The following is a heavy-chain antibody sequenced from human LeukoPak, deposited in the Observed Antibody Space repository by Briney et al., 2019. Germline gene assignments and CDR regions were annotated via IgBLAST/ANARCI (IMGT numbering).Heavy chain of an antibody. Sequence: GGSLRLSCAASGFTLSNYDMHWVRQATGEGLEWVSGIDIAGDTYYPGSVRGRFTISRENAENSLYLQMNSLRAGDAGVYYCARTTVTSGPYWYFDLWGRGTLVTVS. J-gene: IGHJ2*01. V-gene: IGHV3-13*01. CDR3: ARTTVTSGPYWYFDL. CDR2: IDIAGDT. CDR1: GFTLSNYD. D-gene: IGHD4-17*01.